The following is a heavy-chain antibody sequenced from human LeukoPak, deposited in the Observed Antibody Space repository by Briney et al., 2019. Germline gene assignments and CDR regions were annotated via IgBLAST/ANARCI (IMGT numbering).Heavy chain of an antibody. CDR3: ARAKPQSGGSCYSGYCPFDY. Sequence: GASVKVSCKASGGTFSSYAISWVRQAPGQGLEWMGGIIPIFGTANYAQKFQGRVTITADESTSTAYMELSSLRSEDTAVYYCARAKPQSGGSCYSGYCPFDYWGQGTLVTVSS. CDR2: IIPIFGTA. CDR1: GGTFSSYA. D-gene: IGHD2-15*01. J-gene: IGHJ4*02. V-gene: IGHV1-69*13.